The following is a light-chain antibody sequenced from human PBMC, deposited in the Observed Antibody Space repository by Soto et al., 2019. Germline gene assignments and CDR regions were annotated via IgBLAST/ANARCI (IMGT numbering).Light chain of an antibody. V-gene: IGLV1-51*02. CDR3: GSWDSSLSVYV. Sequence: QSVLTQPPSLSAAPGQTVTIACSGSSSNIGNNYVSWYQQFPGTAPKLLIYENNKRPSGIPDRVSGSKSGTSATLGITGLQTGDEADYYCGSWDSSLSVYVFGAGTKLTVL. CDR2: ENN. CDR1: SSNIGNNY. J-gene: IGLJ1*01.